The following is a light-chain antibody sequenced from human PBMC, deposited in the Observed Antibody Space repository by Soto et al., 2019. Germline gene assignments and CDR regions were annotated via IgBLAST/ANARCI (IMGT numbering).Light chain of an antibody. V-gene: IGKV3-15*01. CDR3: QQYNNWPYT. Sequence: EIVMTQSPATLSVSPGERATLSCRASQSVSSKLAWYQQKPGQAPRLLIYAASTRATGIPARFSGSGSGTDLTLTISSLQSEDFAVYYCQQYNNWPYTFGQGTRLEIK. CDR1: QSVSSK. CDR2: AAS. J-gene: IGKJ5*01.